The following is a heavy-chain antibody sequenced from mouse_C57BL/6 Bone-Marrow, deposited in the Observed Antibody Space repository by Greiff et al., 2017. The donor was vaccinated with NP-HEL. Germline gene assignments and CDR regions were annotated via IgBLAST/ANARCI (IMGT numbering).Heavy chain of an antibody. Sequence: DVQLVESGGGLVKPGGSLKLSCAASGFTFSSYAMSWVRQTPEKRLEWVATISDGGSYTYYPDNVKGRFTISRDNAKNNLYLQMSHLKSEDTAMYYCARDLVTTEGYFDYWGQGTTLTVSS. CDR3: ARDLVTTEGYFDY. J-gene: IGHJ2*01. CDR2: ISDGGSYT. CDR1: GFTFSSYA. D-gene: IGHD1-1*01. V-gene: IGHV5-4*01.